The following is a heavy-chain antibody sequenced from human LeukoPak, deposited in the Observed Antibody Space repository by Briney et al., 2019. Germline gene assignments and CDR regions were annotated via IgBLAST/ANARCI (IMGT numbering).Heavy chain of an antibody. V-gene: IGHV3-23*01. J-gene: IGHJ4*02. CDR3: AKSRDTAMVTGYFDY. CDR2: ISGSAGSA. Sequence: GGSLRLSCAASGITFSSFAMSWVRQAPGKGLEWVSAISGSAGSAYYADSVKGRFTISRDNSKSTLYLQMNSLRAEDTAIYYCAKSRDTAMVTGYFDYWGQGTLVTVSS. CDR1: GITFSSFA. D-gene: IGHD5-18*01.